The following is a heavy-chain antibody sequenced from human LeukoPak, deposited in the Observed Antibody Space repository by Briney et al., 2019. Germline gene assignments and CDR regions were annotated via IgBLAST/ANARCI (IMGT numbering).Heavy chain of an antibody. CDR1: GGSISSGSYY. D-gene: IGHD2-2*01. V-gene: IGHV4-61*01. Sequence: PSETLSLTCTVSGGSISSGSYYWSWIRQPPGKGLEWIGYIYYSGSTNYNPSLKSRVTISVDTSKNQFSLKLSSVTAADTAVYYCARRYCSTTSCYSHLPWFDPWGQGTLVTISS. CDR3: ARRYCSTTSCYSHLPWFDP. CDR2: IYYSGST. J-gene: IGHJ5*02.